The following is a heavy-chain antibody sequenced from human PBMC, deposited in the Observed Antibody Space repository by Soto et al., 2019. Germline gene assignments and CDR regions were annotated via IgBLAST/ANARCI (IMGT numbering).Heavy chain of an antibody. V-gene: IGHV3-23*01. D-gene: IGHD6-19*01. Sequence: PGGSLRLSCAASGFTFSSYAMSWVRQAPGKGLEWVSAISGSGGSTYYADSVKGRFTISRDNSKNTLYLQMNSLRAEDTAVYYCAKDQDIAVAGDYFDYWGQGTLVTVSS. CDR3: AKDQDIAVAGDYFDY. CDR1: GFTFSSYA. CDR2: ISGSGGST. J-gene: IGHJ4*02.